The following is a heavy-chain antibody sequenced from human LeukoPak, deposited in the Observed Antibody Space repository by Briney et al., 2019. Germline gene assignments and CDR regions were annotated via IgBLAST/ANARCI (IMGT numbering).Heavy chain of an antibody. J-gene: IGHJ2*01. D-gene: IGHD3-10*01. CDR2: IYPDDSDT. CDR1: GYSFTSYW. CDR3: ARLGGDTYYFGSASYPNWYFDL. Sequence: GESLKISCKGSGYSFTSYWIGWVRQMPGKGLECMGIIYPDDSDTTYSPSFQGQVTISADKSFSTAYLQWGSLKASDTAIYYCARLGGDTYYFGSASYPNWYFDLWGRGTLVTVSS. V-gene: IGHV5-51*01.